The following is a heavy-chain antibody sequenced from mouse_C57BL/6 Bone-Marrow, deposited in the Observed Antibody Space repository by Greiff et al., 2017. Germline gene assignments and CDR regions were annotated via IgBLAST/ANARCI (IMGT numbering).Heavy chain of an antibody. D-gene: IGHD2-4*01. Sequence: VKLVESGAELARPGASVKLSCKASGYTFTSYGISWVKQRTGQGLEWIGEIYPRSGNTYYTEKFKGKATLTADKSSSTAYMVLRSLTSEDSAVYFCAREIDYDGVFFAYWGQGTLVTVSA. CDR3: AREIDYDGVFFAY. CDR2: IYPRSGNT. CDR1: GYTFTSYG. V-gene: IGHV1-81*01. J-gene: IGHJ3*01.